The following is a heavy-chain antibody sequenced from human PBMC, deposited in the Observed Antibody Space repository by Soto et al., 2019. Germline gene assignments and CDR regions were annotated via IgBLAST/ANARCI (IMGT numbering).Heavy chain of an antibody. CDR1: GFTFSSYA. Sequence: EVQLLESGGGLVQPGGSLRLSCAASGFTFSSYAMSWVRQAPRKGLEWVSVISGSGGSTYYADSVKGRFTISRDNSKNTLYLQMNSLRAEDTAVYYCARVSKTTVITGSDYWGQGTLVTVSS. D-gene: IGHD4-17*01. J-gene: IGHJ4*02. V-gene: IGHV3-23*01. CDR2: ISGSGGST. CDR3: ARVSKTTVITGSDY.